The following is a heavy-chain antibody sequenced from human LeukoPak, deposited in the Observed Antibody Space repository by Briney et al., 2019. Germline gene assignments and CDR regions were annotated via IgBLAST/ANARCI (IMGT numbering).Heavy chain of an antibody. V-gene: IGHV1-3*01. J-gene: IGHJ4*02. Sequence: GSSVKVSCKASGYTFTSYAMHWVRQAPGQRLEWMGWINAGNGNTKYSQKFQGRVTITRDTSASTAYMELSSLRSEDTAVYYCARVSLIAAAGGFDYWGQGTLVTVSS. D-gene: IGHD6-13*01. CDR3: ARVSLIAAAGGFDY. CDR2: INAGNGNT. CDR1: GYTFTSYA.